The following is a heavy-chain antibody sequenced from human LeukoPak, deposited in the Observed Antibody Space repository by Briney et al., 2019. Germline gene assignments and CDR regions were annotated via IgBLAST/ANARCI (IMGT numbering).Heavy chain of an antibody. CDR3: ARVGSATGGAFDI. CDR1: GFTFSSYW. Sequence: GGSLRLSCAASGFTFSSYWMHWVRQAPGKGLVWVSRINSDGSSTSYADSVKGRFTISRDNAKNTLYLQMNSLRAEDTAVYYCARVGSATGGAFDIWGQGTMVTVSS. D-gene: IGHD3-10*01. J-gene: IGHJ3*02. V-gene: IGHV3-74*01. CDR2: INSDGSST.